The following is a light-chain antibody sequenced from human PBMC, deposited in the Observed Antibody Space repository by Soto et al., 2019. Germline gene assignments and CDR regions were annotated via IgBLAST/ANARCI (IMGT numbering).Light chain of an antibody. Sequence: DIQMTQSPSSLSASVGDRVTITCRASQSIGSYLNWYHQKPGKAPKLLIYAASSLQSGVPSRFSGSGSGTDFTLTISSLQPGDFATYYCQQSYSTRYTFGQGTKLEIK. J-gene: IGKJ2*01. CDR3: QQSYSTRYT. V-gene: IGKV1-39*01. CDR1: QSIGSY. CDR2: AAS.